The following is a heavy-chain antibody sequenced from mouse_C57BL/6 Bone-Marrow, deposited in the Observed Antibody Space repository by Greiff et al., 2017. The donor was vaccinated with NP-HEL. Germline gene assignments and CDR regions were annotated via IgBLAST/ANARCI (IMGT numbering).Heavy chain of an antibody. D-gene: IGHD1-3*01. CDR3: ARKGVALVAPYYAMDY. V-gene: IGHV1-64*01. Sequence: QVQLQQPGAELVKPGASVKLSCKASGYTFTSYWMHWVKQRPGQGLEWIGMIHPNSGSTNYNEKFKSKATLTVDKSSSTAYMQLSSLTSEDSAVYYCARKGVALVAPYYAMDYWGQGTSVTVSS. CDR1: GYTFTSYW. J-gene: IGHJ4*01. CDR2: IHPNSGST.